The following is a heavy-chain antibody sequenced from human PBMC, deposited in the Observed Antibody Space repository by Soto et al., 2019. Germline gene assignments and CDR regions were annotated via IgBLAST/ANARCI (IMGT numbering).Heavy chain of an antibody. CDR1: GFTFSSHA. CDR3: ARAATSSWYIFDY. J-gene: IGHJ4*02. D-gene: IGHD6-13*01. Sequence: GGSLRLSCAASGFTFSSHAMSWVRQAPGKGLQWVSGISGNGITTYYADSAKGRFTISRDNSKNTVYLQMNSLRAEDTAVYYCARAATSSWYIFDYWGQGTLVTVSS. V-gene: IGHV3-23*01. CDR2: ISGNGITT.